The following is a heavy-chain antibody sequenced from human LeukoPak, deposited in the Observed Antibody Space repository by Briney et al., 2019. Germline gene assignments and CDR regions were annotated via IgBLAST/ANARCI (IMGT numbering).Heavy chain of an antibody. CDR3: ARHYLGGNYPDYFNH. V-gene: IGHV4-34*01. Sequence: NPSEALSLTCAVYGGSFSGYYWSRIRQPPGKGLEWIGEINHSGSTNYNPSLKSRVTISVDTSKNQFSLKLSSVTAADTAVYYCARHYLGGNYPDYFNHWGQGTLVTVSS. D-gene: IGHD1-26*01. J-gene: IGHJ4*02. CDR2: INHSGST. CDR1: GGSFSGYY.